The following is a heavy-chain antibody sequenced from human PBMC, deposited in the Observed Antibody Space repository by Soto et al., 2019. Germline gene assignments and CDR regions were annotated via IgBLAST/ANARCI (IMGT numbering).Heavy chain of an antibody. D-gene: IGHD3-22*01. V-gene: IGHV3-30*03. J-gene: IGHJ2*01. CDR3: ARYYDSSGPDL. CDR2: ISYDGSNK. Sequence: PGGSLRLSCAASGFTFSSYGMHWVRQAPGKGLEWVAVISYDGSNKYYADTVKGRFTISRDNSKNTLYLQINSLRAEDTAVYYCARYYDSSGPDLWGRGTRVTVSS. CDR1: GFTFSSYG.